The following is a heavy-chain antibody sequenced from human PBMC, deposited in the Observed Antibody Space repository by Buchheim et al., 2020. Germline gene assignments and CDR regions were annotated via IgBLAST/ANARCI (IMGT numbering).Heavy chain of an antibody. J-gene: IGHJ4*02. CDR1: GYSFTSYW. Sequence: EVQLVQSGAEVKKPGESLRISCKGSGYSFTSYWISWVRQMPGKGLEWMGRIDPSDSYTNYSPSFQVHVTISADKSISTSYLQWSSLKASDTAMYYCARPLVPDYYDSSGYSLGYWGQGTL. D-gene: IGHD3-22*01. CDR2: IDPSDSYT. CDR3: ARPLVPDYYDSSGYSLGY. V-gene: IGHV5-10-1*01.